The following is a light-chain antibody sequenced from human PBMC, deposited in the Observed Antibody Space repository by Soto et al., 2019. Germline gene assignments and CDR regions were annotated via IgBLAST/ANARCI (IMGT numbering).Light chain of an antibody. Sequence: DIQMTQSTSTLSASVGDRVTITCRASQSISIWLAWYQQKPGKVPKLLIYDASSLESGVPSRFSGSGSGTEFTLTISSLQPDDFATYYCQQYNTYSWTFGRGTKVDI. J-gene: IGKJ1*01. CDR1: QSISIW. V-gene: IGKV1-5*01. CDR3: QQYNTYSWT. CDR2: DAS.